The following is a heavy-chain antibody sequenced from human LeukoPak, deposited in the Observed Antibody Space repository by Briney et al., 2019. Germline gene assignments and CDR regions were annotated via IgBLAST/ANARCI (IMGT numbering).Heavy chain of an antibody. V-gene: IGHV4-34*01. Sequence: SETLSLTCAVYGGSFSGYYCSWIRQPPGKGLEWIGEINHSGSTNYNPSLKSRVTISVDTSKNQFSLKLSSVTAADTAVYYCARGPGSGYDLAGIFDYWGQGTLVTVSS. D-gene: IGHD5-12*01. CDR1: GGSFSGYY. CDR2: INHSGST. CDR3: ARGPGSGYDLAGIFDY. J-gene: IGHJ4*02.